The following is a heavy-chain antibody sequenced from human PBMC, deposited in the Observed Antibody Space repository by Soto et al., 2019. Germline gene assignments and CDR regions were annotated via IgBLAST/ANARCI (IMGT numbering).Heavy chain of an antibody. V-gene: IGHV3-21*01. Sequence: EVQLVESGGGLVKPGGSLRLSCAASEFTFSRYSMNWVRQAPGKGLEWVSSISTTSTDIYHADSVKGRFTISRDNAKSSLYLQMNSLRAEDTAVYYCARGGAVVTVAYLDLWGRGTLVTVSS. J-gene: IGHJ2*01. D-gene: IGHD2-15*01. CDR1: EFTFSRYS. CDR3: ARGGAVVTVAYLDL. CDR2: ISTTSTDI.